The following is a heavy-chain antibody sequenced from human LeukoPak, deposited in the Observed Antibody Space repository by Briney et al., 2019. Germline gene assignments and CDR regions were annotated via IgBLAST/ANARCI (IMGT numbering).Heavy chain of an antibody. D-gene: IGHD3-22*01. CDR3: ARDQNSYDSSGYYGNFDY. Sequence: ASVKVSCKASGGTFSSYAISWVRQAPGQGLEWVGRIIPILGIANYAQKFQGRVTITADKSTSTAYMELSSLRSEDTAVYYCARDQNSYDSSGYYGNFDYWGQGTLVTVSS. CDR1: GGTFSSYA. J-gene: IGHJ4*02. V-gene: IGHV1-69*04. CDR2: IIPILGIA.